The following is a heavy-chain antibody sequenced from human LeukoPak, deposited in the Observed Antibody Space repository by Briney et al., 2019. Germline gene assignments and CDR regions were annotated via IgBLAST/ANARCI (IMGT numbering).Heavy chain of an antibody. CDR2: IYTSGST. V-gene: IGHV4-61*02. D-gene: IGHD1-14*01. CDR3: ARDLRTRSNR. CDR1: GGSISSGSYY. J-gene: IGHJ4*02. Sequence: SETLSLTCTVSGGSISSGSYYWSWIRQPAGKGLEWIGRIYTSGSTNYNPSLKSRVTISVDTSKNQFSLKLSSVTAADTAVYYCARDLRTRSNRWGQGTLVTVSS.